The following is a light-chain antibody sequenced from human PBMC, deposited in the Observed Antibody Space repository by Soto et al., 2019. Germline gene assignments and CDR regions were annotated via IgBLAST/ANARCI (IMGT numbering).Light chain of an antibody. CDR1: SSNIGSNY. CDR2: RNN. Sequence: QSALTQPTSASGTPGQRVTISCSGSSSNIGSNYVYWYQQLPGTAPKLLIYRNNQRPSGVPDRFSGSKSGTSASLAISGLRSEDEADYYCAAWDDSLSGFYVFGTGTKVTVL. CDR3: AAWDDSLSGFYV. V-gene: IGLV1-47*01. J-gene: IGLJ1*01.